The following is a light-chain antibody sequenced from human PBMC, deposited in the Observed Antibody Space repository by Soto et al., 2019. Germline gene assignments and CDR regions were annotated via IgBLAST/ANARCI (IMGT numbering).Light chain of an antibody. V-gene: IGKV3-15*01. CDR2: GAS. Sequence: EIVMTQSPATLSVSPGERATLSCRASQSVSNNLAWYQQKPGQAPRLLIYGASTGATGLPARFTGSGSGTEFTLTISSLQSEDFAVYYCQQFNDWPLTFGGGTNVESK. CDR1: QSVSNN. J-gene: IGKJ4*01. CDR3: QQFNDWPLT.